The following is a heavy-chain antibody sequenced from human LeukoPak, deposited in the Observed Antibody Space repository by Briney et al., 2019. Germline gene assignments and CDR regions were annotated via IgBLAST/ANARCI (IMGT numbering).Heavy chain of an antibody. CDR2: IRRKTDGETT. CDR1: GFTFSNVW. J-gene: IGHJ4*02. Sequence: GGSLRLSCAASGFTFSNVWMSWVRQVPGKGLEWVGRIRRKTDGETTDHAAPVKGRFTISRDDSKNTLYPQMNSLKTEDTAVYYCVTDLVIKGYFDYWGQGALVTVSS. V-gene: IGHV3-15*01. D-gene: IGHD2-21*01. CDR3: VTDLVIKGYFDY.